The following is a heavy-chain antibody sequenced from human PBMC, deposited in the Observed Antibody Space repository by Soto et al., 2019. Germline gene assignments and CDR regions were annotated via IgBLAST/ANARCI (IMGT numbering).Heavy chain of an antibody. V-gene: IGHV1-3*01. CDR3: ARGIAVAGRADY. CDR1: GYTFTSYA. CDR2: INAGNGNT. Sequence: QVQLVQSGAEVKKPGASVKVSCKASGYTFTSYAMHWVRQAPGQRLEWMGWINAGNGNTKYSQKFQGRVTITRDTSASTAYMELSSLRSEDTAVYYCARGIAVAGRADYWGQGTLVTVSS. J-gene: IGHJ4*02. D-gene: IGHD6-19*01.